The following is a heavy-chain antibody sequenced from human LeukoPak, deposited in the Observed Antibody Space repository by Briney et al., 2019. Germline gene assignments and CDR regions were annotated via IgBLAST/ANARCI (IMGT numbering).Heavy chain of an antibody. V-gene: IGHV4-39*07. D-gene: IGHD6-19*01. CDR3: ARGQWLVPYFDY. CDR2: VFYSGST. Sequence: SETLSLTCTVSGGPIITTNYFWGWLRQPPGKGLEWIGTVFYSGSTYYNPSLKSRVTISVDPSKNQFSLSLSSVTAADTAVYYCARGQWLVPYFDYWGQGTLVTVSS. CDR1: GGPIITTNYF. J-gene: IGHJ4*02.